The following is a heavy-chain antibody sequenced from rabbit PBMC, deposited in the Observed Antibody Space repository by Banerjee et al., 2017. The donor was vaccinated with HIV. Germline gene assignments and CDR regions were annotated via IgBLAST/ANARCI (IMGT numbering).Heavy chain of an antibody. CDR3: AGDPWSGWNL. CDR1: GLDFSSSYW. J-gene: IGHJ4*01. CDR2: IGTGAGGT. D-gene: IGHD4-1*01. Sequence: QEQLEESGGDLVKPGGTLTLTCTASGLDFSSSYWICWVRQAPGRGLEWIACIGTGAGGTWYASWAKGRFTISKTSSTTVTLQMTSLTAADTATYFCAGDPWSGWNLWGQGTLVTVS. V-gene: IGHV1S45*01.